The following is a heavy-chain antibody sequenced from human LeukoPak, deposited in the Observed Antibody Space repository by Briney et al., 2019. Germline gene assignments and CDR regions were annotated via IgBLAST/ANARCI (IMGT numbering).Heavy chain of an antibody. J-gene: IGHJ6*02. V-gene: IGHV3-30*03. CDR3: ARDRIVVVPAMLGGYYYYGMDV. CDR2: ISYDGSNK. Sequence: PGGSLRLSCAASGFTFSSYGMHWVRQAPGRGLEWVAVISYDGSNKYYADSVKGRFTISRDNPKNTLYLQMNSLRAEDTPVYYCARDRIVVVPAMLGGYYYYGMDVWGQGTTVTVSS. CDR1: GFTFSSYG. D-gene: IGHD2-2*01.